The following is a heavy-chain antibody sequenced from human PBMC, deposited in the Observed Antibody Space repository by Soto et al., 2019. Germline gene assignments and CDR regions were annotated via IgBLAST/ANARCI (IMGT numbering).Heavy chain of an antibody. CDR3: AKDETRYFDWLPLIHIDY. J-gene: IGHJ4*02. D-gene: IGHD3-9*01. V-gene: IGHV3-23*01. CDR1: GFTFSSYA. CDR2: ISGSGGST. Sequence: GGSLRLSCAASGFTFSSYAMSWVRQAPGKGLEWVSAISGSGGSTYYADSVKGRFTISRDNSKNTLYLQMNSLRAEDTAVYYCAKDETRYFDWLPLIHIDYWGQGTLVTVSS.